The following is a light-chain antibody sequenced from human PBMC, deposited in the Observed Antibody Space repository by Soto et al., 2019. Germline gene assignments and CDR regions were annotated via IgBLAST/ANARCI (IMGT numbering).Light chain of an antibody. CDR2: GAS. V-gene: IGKV3-15*01. CDR3: QQYDNVPYT. CDR1: QSVSNN. J-gene: IGKJ2*01. Sequence: EIVMTHSPATLSVSPGERATLSCRARQSVSNNLAWYQQKPGQAPRLLIYGASTRATAIPARFSGSGSGTEFTLTISSLQSEDFAVYFCQQYDNVPYTFGQGTKLEIK.